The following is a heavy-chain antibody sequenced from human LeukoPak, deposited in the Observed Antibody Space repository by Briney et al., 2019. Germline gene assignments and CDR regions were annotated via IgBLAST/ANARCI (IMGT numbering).Heavy chain of an antibody. V-gene: IGHV3-23*01. CDR1: GFTFSSYA. CDR2: ISGSGGST. D-gene: IGHD3-3*01. CDR3: AKDPYDFWSGYSRDYYFDY. J-gene: IGHJ4*02. Sequence: GGSLRLSCAASGFTFSSYAMSWVRQAPGRGLEWVSAISGSGGSTYYADSVKGRFTISGDNSKNTLYLQMNSLRAEDTAVYYCAKDPYDFWSGYSRDYYFDYWGQGTLVTVSS.